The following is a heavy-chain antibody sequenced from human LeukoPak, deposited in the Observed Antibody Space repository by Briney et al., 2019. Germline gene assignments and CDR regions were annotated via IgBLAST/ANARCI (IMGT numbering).Heavy chain of an antibody. CDR2: IYYSGST. Sequence: PSETLSLTCTVSGGSISSYYWSWIRQPPGKGLEWIGYIYYSGSTNSTPSLKCRVTISVDTSKTQFSLKLSSVPAADTAVYYCASRTMIVGSSDYWGQGTLVTVSS. CDR1: GGSISSYY. CDR3: ASRTMIVGSSDY. J-gene: IGHJ4*02. V-gene: IGHV4-59*01. D-gene: IGHD3-22*01.